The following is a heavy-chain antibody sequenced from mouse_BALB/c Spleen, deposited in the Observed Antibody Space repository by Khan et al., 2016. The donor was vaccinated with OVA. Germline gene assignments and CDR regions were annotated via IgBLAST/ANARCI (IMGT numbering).Heavy chain of an antibody. V-gene: IGHV5-17*02. J-gene: IGHJ2*01. D-gene: IGHD1-1*01. CDR1: GFTFSGFG. Sequence: EVELVESGGGLVQPGGSRKLSCAASGFTFSGFGMHWVRQAPEKGLEWVAYISSGSSTIYYADTVKGRFTISRDNPKNTLFLQMTSLRSEDTAMYCCARRGYYYFDYWGQGTTRTVSS. CDR2: ISSGSSTI. CDR3: ARRGYYYFDY.